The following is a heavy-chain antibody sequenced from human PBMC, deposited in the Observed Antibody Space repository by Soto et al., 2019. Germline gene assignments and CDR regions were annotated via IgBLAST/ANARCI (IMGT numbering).Heavy chain of an antibody. CDR2: ISYDGSNK. Sequence: QVQLVESGGGVVQPGRSLRLSCAVSGFTFSSYGMHWVRQAPDKGLEWVAVISYDGSNKYYADSVKGRFTISRDNSKNTLYLQMNSLRTEDTGVYYCAKDLVSYGAHDAPLEPMGVWGQGTTVTVSS. D-gene: IGHD4-17*01. J-gene: IGHJ6*02. V-gene: IGHV3-30*18. CDR1: GFTFSSYG. CDR3: AKDLVSYGAHDAPLEPMGV.